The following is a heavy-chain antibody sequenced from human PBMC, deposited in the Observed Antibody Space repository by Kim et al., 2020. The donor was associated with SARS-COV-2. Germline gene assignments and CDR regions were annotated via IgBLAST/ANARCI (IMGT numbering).Heavy chain of an antibody. V-gene: IGHV4-61*02. CDR1: GGSISSGSYY. D-gene: IGHD3-22*01. J-gene: IGHJ6*02. CDR2: IYTSGST. CDR3: AREEVYYDSSGYGYGMDV. Sequence: SETLSLTCTVSGGSISSGSYYWSWIRQPAGKGLEWIGRIYTSGSTNYNPSLQSRVTISVDTSKNQFSLKLNSVTAADTAVYYCAREEVYYDSSGYGYGMDVWGQGTTVTVSS.